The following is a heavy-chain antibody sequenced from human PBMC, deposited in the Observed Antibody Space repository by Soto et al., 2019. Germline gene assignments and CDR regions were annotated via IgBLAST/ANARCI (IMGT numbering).Heavy chain of an antibody. Sequence: ASVKVSCKASGYVFTVFYLHLVRQAPGQWLEWIGWIFPNSVSTNYAQNFQGRVTLTRDTSLSTGYMDLTRLTADDTAVYYCARGRSLKWNWFDRWGQGTLVTVSS. CDR3: ARGRSLKWNWFDR. J-gene: IGHJ5*02. CDR2: IFPNSVST. D-gene: IGHD2-15*01. CDR1: GYVFTVFY. V-gene: IGHV1-2*02.